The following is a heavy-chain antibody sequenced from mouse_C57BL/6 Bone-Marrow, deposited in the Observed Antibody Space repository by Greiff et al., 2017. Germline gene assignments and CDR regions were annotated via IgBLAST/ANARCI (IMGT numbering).Heavy chain of an antibody. CDR2: IYPRSGNT. D-gene: IGHD2-3*01. J-gene: IGHJ2*01. Sequence: VQLQQSGAELARPGASVKLSCKASGYTFTSYGISWVKQRTGQGLEWIGEIYPRSGNTYYNEKFKGKATLTADKSSSASYMELRSLTSEYSAVYFCARSRGYDGYPYFDYWGQGTTLTVSS. V-gene: IGHV1-81*01. CDR3: ARSRGYDGYPYFDY. CDR1: GYTFTSYG.